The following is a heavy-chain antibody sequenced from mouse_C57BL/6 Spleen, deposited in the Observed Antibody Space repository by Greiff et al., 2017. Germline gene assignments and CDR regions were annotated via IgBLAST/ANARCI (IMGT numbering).Heavy chain of an antibody. CDR3: ARFHGSSYLYWYFDV. Sequence: QVQLQQSGAELVKPGASVKISCKASGYAFSSYWMNWVKQRPGKGLEWIGQISPGDGDTNYNGKFKGKATLTADKSSSTAYMQLSSLTSEDSAVYFWARFHGSSYLYWYFDVWGTGTTVTVSS. CDR1: GYAFSSYW. D-gene: IGHD1-1*01. CDR2: ISPGDGDT. V-gene: IGHV1-80*01. J-gene: IGHJ1*03.